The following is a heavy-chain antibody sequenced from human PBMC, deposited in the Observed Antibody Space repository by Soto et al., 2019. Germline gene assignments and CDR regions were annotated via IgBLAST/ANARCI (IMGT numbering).Heavy chain of an antibody. V-gene: IGHV5-10-1*01. D-gene: IGHD3-16*01. CDR2: IDPSDSYT. J-gene: IGHJ6*04. CDR3: GRGEGNFLPLSGMDV. Sequence: GESLKISCKGSGYSFTSYWISWVRQMPGKGLEWMGRIDPSDSYTNYSPSFQGHVTISADKSISTAYLQWSSLKASDTAMYYCGRGEGNFLPLSGMDVGGKGPTAPASS. CDR1: GYSFTSYW.